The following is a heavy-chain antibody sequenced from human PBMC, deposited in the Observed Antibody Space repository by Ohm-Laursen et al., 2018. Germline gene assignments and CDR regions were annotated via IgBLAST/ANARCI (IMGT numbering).Heavy chain of an antibody. Sequence: SETLSLTCTVSGGSISSYYWSWIRQPPGKGLEWIGYIYYSGSTNYNPSLKSRVTISVDTSKNQFSLKLSSVTAADTAVYYCARLSGWHPFDYWGQGTLVTVSS. CDR3: ARLSGWHPFDY. J-gene: IGHJ4*02. CDR2: IYYSGST. D-gene: IGHD6-19*01. V-gene: IGHV4-59*01. CDR1: GGSISSYY.